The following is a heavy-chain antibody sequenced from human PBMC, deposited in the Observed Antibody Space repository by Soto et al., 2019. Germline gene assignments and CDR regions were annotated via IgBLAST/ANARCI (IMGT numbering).Heavy chain of an antibody. CDR1: GLTFSSYA. J-gene: IGHJ4*02. D-gene: IGHD6-19*01. CDR3: AGRIAVAGTLDY. V-gene: IGHV3-23*01. Sequence: EVQLLESGGGLVQPGGSLRLSCAASGLTFSSYAMSWVRQAPGKGLEWVSAISGSGGSTFYSDSVKGRFTISRDNSKNTLFLQMNSLRAEDTAVYYCAGRIAVAGTLDYWGQGTLVTVSS. CDR2: ISGSGGST.